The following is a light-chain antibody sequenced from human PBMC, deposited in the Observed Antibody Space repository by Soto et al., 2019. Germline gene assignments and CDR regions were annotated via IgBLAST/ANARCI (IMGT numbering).Light chain of an antibody. J-gene: IGKJ1*01. Sequence: EIVLTQSPATLSSSPGERATLSCRASQTVSSKLAWYQHKPGQAPRLLIYDTSNRATGIPARFSGSGSGTDFTLTISSLETEDFAVYYCHQRKSWPRTFGQGTKVEIK. CDR3: HQRKSWPRT. V-gene: IGKV3-11*01. CDR1: QTVSSK. CDR2: DTS.